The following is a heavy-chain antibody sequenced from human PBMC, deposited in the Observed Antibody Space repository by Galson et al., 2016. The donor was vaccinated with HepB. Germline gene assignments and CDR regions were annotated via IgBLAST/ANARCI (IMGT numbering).Heavy chain of an antibody. CDR3: ARHRGIQSLYGMDV. V-gene: IGHV5-10-1*01. D-gene: IGHD3-10*01. CDR1: GYSFTNYW. CDR2: IDPSDSYT. Sequence: QSGAEVKKPGGSLRISCQGSGYSFTNYWITWVRQMPGKGLEWMGRIDPSDSYTSYSRSFEGHVTISADKSISTAFLQWSSLKASDTARYYCARHRGIQSLYGMDVWGQGTTVTVSS. J-gene: IGHJ6*02.